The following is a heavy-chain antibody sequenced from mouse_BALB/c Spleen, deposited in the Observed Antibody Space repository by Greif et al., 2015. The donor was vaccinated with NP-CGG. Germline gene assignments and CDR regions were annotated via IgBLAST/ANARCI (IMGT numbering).Heavy chain of an antibody. CDR2: ISNGGGST. D-gene: IGHD2-3*01. V-gene: IGHV5-12-2*01. Sequence: EVKLMESGGGLVQPGGSLKLSCAASGFTFSSYTMSWVRQTPEKRLEWVAYISNGGGSTYYPDTVKGRFTISRDNAKNTLYLQMSSLKSEDTAMYYCARDGYYVGWYFDVWGAGTTVTVSS. J-gene: IGHJ1*01. CDR3: ARDGYYVGWYFDV. CDR1: GFTFSSYT.